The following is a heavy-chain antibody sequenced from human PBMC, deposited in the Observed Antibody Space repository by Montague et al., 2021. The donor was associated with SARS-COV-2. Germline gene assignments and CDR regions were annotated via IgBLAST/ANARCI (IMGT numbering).Heavy chain of an antibody. J-gene: IGHJ5*02. CDR2: IYYSGST. CDR3: ARGLYNWNYEHWFDT. CDR1: GGSVSSSHYY. Sequence: SETLSLTCTVSGGSVSSSHYYWAWIRQPPGKGLEWIGTIYYSGSTYYNPSPRSRVTIDVDASTNQFSLKLHSVTAADTAVYFCARGLYNWNYEHWFDTWGQGTLVTVSS. D-gene: IGHD1-7*01. V-gene: IGHV4-39*01.